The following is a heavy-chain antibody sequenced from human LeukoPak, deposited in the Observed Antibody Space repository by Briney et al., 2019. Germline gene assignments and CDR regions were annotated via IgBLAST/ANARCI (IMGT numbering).Heavy chain of an antibody. J-gene: IGHJ3*02. Sequence: GGSLRLSCAASGFTFSSYGMHWVRQAPGKGLEWVAFIRYDGSNKYYADSVKGRFTISRDNSKNTLYLQMNSLRAEDTAVYYCARGGQYSSSWYFAFDIWGQGTMVTVSS. D-gene: IGHD6-13*01. CDR3: ARGGQYSSSWYFAFDI. V-gene: IGHV3-30*02. CDR2: IRYDGSNK. CDR1: GFTFSSYG.